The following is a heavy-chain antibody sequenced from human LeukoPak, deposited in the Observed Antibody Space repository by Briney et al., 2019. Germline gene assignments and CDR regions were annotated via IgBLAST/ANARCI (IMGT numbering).Heavy chain of an antibody. CDR2: ISWNSGSI. CDR3: AREGAVAGIDAFDV. V-gene: IGHV3-9*01. D-gene: IGHD6-19*01. Sequence: GGSLRLSCAASGFAFDDYARHWVRQAPGKGLEWVSGISWNSGSIGYADSVKGRFTISRDDAKNSLYLQMNSLRAEDTAFYYCAREGAVAGIDAFDVWGQGTMVTVSS. J-gene: IGHJ3*01. CDR1: GFAFDDYA.